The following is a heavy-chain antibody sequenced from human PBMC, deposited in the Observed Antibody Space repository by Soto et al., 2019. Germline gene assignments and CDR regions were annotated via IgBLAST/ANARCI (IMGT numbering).Heavy chain of an antibody. D-gene: IGHD3-22*01. Sequence: QLQLQESGSGLVKPSQTMSLTCAVSGGSISSVGYSWSWIRQPPGKGLEWIGDISHSGSTNYNPSLKSRVTILVDRSKNHFSLKRSSVTAADTAVYYCSSSYYDSSGSALRDWGQGTLVTVSS. J-gene: IGHJ1*01. CDR2: ISHSGST. CDR1: GGSISSVGYS. V-gene: IGHV4-30-2*01. CDR3: SSSYYDSSGSALRD.